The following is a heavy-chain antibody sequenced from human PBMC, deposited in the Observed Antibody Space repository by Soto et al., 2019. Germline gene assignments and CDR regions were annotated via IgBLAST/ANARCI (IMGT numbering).Heavy chain of an antibody. Sequence: SETLSLTCTFSVVSIISYYWSCIRHPPGKGLEWIGYIYYSGSTNYNPSLKSRVTISVDTSKNQFSLRLSSVSAADTAMYYCVIEPGVRYPLEAWGQGTPVIVSS. CDR1: VVSIISYY. D-gene: IGHD3-3*01. CDR3: VIEPGVRYPLEA. J-gene: IGHJ5*02. CDR2: IYYSGST. V-gene: IGHV4-59*01.